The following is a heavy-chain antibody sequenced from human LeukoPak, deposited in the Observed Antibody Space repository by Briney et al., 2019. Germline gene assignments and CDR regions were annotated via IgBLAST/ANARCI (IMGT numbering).Heavy chain of an antibody. CDR1: GYSFTSYW. CDR2: IYPGDSDT. D-gene: IGHD4-17*01. CDR3: AKYWAYGEYLGYFYGMDG. V-gene: IGHV5-51*01. Sequence: GESLKISCKGSGYSFTSYWIGWVRQMPGKGLEWMGLIYPGDSDTKYSPPFQGQVTISADKSISTAYLQWSSLKASDTAMYFCAKYWAYGEYLGYFYGMDGWGRGATVTVSS. J-gene: IGHJ6*02.